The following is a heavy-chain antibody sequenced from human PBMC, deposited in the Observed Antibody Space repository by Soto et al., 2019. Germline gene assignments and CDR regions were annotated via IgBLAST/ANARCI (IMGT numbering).Heavy chain of an antibody. CDR2: INAGNGNT. CDR1: GYTFTSYA. Sequence: QVQLVQSGAEVKKPGASVKVSCKASGYTFTSYAMHWVRQAPGQRLEWMGWINAGNGNTKYSQKFQGRVTITRDTSASTAYMELSSLRAEGAAVYYCASEYCSGGSCQLYYGMDVWGQGTTVTVSS. V-gene: IGHV1-3*01. J-gene: IGHJ6*02. CDR3: ASEYCSGGSCQLYYGMDV. D-gene: IGHD2-15*01.